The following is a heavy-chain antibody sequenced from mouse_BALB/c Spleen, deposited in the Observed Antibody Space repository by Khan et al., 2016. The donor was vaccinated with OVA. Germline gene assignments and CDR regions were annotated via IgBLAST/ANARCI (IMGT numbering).Heavy chain of an antibody. D-gene: IGHD2-1*01. J-gene: IGHJ3*01. V-gene: IGHV1S132*01. Sequence: QVQLKQSGAELVKPGASVKLSCKTSGYTFTSYWIQWVKQRPGQGLGWIGQTFPGTGTTYYNENFKGKAKLTVNTSSSTAYMQLSSPTDEDATVYVDARGYFGNYEFVYWGQGTLVTVSP. CDR2: TFPGTGTT. CDR1: GYTFTSYW. CDR3: ARGYFGNYEFVY.